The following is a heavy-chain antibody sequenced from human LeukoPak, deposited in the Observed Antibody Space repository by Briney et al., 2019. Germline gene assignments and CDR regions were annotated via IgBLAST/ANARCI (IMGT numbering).Heavy chain of an antibody. CDR2: ISSNGGST. J-gene: IGHJ6*03. D-gene: IGHD3-10*01. V-gene: IGHV3-64*01. Sequence: GGSLRLSCAASGFTFSSYAMHWVRQAPGKGLESVSAISSNGGSTYYANSVKGRFTISRDNSKNTLYLQMGSLRAEDMAVYYCARDAPYYYGSGSYHQYYYYYYMDVWGKGTTVTVSS. CDR1: GFTFSSYA. CDR3: ARDAPYYYGSGSYHQYYYYYYMDV.